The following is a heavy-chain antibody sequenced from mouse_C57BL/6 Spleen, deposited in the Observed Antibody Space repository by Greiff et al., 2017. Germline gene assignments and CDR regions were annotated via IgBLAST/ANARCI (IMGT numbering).Heavy chain of an antibody. CDR3: ANYYGSSWGFAY. V-gene: IGHV1-50*01. Sequence: QVQLQQPGAELVKPGASVKLSCKASGYTFTSYWMQWVKQRPGQGLEWIGEIDPSDSYTNYNQKFKGKATLTVDTSSSTAYMQLSSLTSEDSAVYYCANYYGSSWGFAYWGQGTLVTVSA. CDR1: GYTFTSYW. D-gene: IGHD1-1*01. CDR2: IDPSDSYT. J-gene: IGHJ3*01.